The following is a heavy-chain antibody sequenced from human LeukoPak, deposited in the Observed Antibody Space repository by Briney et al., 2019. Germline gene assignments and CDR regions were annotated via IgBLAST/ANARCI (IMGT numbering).Heavy chain of an antibody. Sequence: GGSLRLSCAASGFNFSSYTMHWVRQAPGKGLEWVTSISRTSTYKLFADSMKGRFTISRDNARSSLHLHMNSLRVEDTAVYYCVRLNYFDSRGEGFDVWGLGTMVTVSS. CDR2: ISRTSTYK. J-gene: IGHJ3*01. D-gene: IGHD3-22*01. V-gene: IGHV3-21*01. CDR3: VRLNYFDSRGEGFDV. CDR1: GFNFSSYT.